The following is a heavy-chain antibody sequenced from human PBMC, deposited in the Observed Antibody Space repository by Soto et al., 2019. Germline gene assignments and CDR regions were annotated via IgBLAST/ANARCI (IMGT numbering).Heavy chain of an antibody. CDR2: IYHSGST. CDR3: ARHAVTGTTRFDP. CDR1: SGSISSSNW. D-gene: IGHD1-7*01. V-gene: IGHV4-4*02. J-gene: IGHJ5*02. Sequence: SETLSLTCAVSSGSISSSNWWSWVRQPPGKGLEWIGEIYHSGSTNYNPSLKSRVTISVDTSKNQFSLKLSSVTAADTAVYYCARHAVTGTTRFDPWGQGTLVTVSS.